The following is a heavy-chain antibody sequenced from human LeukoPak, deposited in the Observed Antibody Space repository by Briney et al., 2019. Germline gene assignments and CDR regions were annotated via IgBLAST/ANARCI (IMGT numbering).Heavy chain of an antibody. CDR3: ARVGFSGYDS. V-gene: IGHV3-64*01. Sequence: RGSLRLSCATSGFVFSNYAMNWVRQAPGKGLEYVSAITGDGSTPYYANSVKGRFTISRDNSRNTLYLQMGSLRSEDMAVYYCARVGFSGYDSWGQGTLVPVSS. CDR2: ITGDGSTP. D-gene: IGHD5-12*01. J-gene: IGHJ5*02. CDR1: GFVFSNYA.